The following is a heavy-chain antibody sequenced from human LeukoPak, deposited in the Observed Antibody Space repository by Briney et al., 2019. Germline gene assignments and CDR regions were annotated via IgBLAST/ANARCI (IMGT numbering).Heavy chain of an antibody. CDR2: MNPNSGDT. V-gene: IGHV1-8*01. Sequence: ASVKVSCKASEYSFTSYEINWVRQVAGHGLEWLGWMNPNSGDTGYAERFQGRVTMTRNTSISTAYMELSSLRAEDTAVYYCARGSQLRLGELFTPLWVYWGQGTLVTVSS. D-gene: IGHD3-16*01. CDR1: EYSFTSYE. J-gene: IGHJ4*02. CDR3: ARGSQLRLGELFTPLWVY.